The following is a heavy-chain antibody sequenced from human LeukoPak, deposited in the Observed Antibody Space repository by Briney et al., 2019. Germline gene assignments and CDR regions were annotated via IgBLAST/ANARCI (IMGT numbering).Heavy chain of an antibody. CDR2: IIPILGIA. Sequence: WASVKVSCKASGYTFTSYGISWVRQAPGQGLEWMGRIIPILGIANYAQKFQGRVTITADKSTSTAYMELSSLRSEDTAVYYCARELMATTAGYDYWGQGTLVTVSS. J-gene: IGHJ4*02. CDR1: GYTFTSYG. D-gene: IGHD5-24*01. CDR3: ARELMATTAGYDY. V-gene: IGHV1-69*04.